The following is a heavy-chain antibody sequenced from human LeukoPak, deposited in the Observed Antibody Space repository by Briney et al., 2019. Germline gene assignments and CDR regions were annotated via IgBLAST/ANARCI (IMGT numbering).Heavy chain of an antibody. CDR3: ARGSTDIVVVPAARGRLNWFDP. CDR2: IKQDGSEK. CDR1: GFTFSSYW. J-gene: IGHJ5*02. Sequence: QPGGSLRLSCAASGFTFSSYWMSWVRQAPGKGLEWVANIKQDGSEKYYVDSVKGRFTISRDNAKNSLYLQMNSLRAEDTAVYYCARGSTDIVVVPAARGRLNWFDPWGQGTLVTVSS. D-gene: IGHD2-2*01. V-gene: IGHV3-7*01.